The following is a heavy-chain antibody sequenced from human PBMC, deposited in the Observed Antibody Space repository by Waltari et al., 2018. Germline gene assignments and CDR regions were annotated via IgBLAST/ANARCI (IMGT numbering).Heavy chain of an antibody. CDR1: GFTFSSYA. CDR2: ISYDGSNK. J-gene: IGHJ4*02. V-gene: IGHV3-30-3*01. CDR3: ARSLFREQLYNY. D-gene: IGHD6-13*01. Sequence: QVQLVESGGGVVQPGRSLRLSCAASGFTFSSYAMHWVRQAPGKGLEWVAVISYDGSNKYYADSVKGRFTISRDNAKNSLYLQMNSLRAEDTAVYYCARSLFREQLYNYWGQGTLVTVSS.